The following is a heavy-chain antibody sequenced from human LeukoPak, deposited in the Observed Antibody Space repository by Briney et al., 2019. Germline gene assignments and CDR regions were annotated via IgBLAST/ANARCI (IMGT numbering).Heavy chain of an antibody. V-gene: IGHV3-20*04. CDR3: VRDRDCSGGTCYVHDN. J-gene: IGHJ4*02. CDR1: GFTFDDYG. D-gene: IGHD2-15*01. Sequence: GGSLRLSCAASGFTFDDYGMSWVRRAPGKGLEWVSGIYWNGGSTGYADSVKGRFTISRDNAKNSLFLQMNSLRAEDTAVYYCVRDRDCSGGTCYVHDNWGQGTLVAVSS. CDR2: IYWNGGST.